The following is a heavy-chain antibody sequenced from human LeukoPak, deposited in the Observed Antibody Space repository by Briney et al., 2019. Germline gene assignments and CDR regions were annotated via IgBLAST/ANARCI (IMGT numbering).Heavy chain of an antibody. V-gene: IGHV3-23*01. CDR1: GFTFSSYN. J-gene: IGHJ4*02. D-gene: IGHD2-2*01. CDR2: ISGSGGST. Sequence: GGSLRLSCAASGFTFSSYNMNWVRQAPGKGLEWVSAISGSGGSTYYADSVKGRFSISRDNSKNTLYLQMNSLRAEDTAVYYCAKDLAWDIVVVPAAFDYWGQGTLVTVSS. CDR3: AKDLAWDIVVVPAAFDY.